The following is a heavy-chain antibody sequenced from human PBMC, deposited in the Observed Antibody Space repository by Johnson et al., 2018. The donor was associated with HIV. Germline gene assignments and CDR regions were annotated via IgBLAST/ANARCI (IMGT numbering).Heavy chain of an antibody. J-gene: IGHJ3*02. D-gene: IGHD3-22*01. Sequence: QVQLVESGGGVVQPGRSLRLSCAASGFTFSSYAMHWVRQAPGKGLEWVSIILSDGSNIYYADSVKGRFTISRDNSKNTLYLQMNSLRAEDTALYYCAIVSTMIVVARNDAFDIWGQGTMVTVSS. CDR1: GFTFSSYA. V-gene: IGHV3-30*04. CDR2: ILSDGSNI. CDR3: AIVSTMIVVARNDAFDI.